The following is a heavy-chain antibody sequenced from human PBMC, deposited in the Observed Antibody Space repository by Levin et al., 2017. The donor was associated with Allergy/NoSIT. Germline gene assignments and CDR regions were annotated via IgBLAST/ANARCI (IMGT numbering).Heavy chain of an antibody. CDR2: ISYDGSNK. J-gene: IGHJ4*02. CDR1: GFTFSSYG. CDR3: AKGGYYYDSRGIDY. V-gene: IGHV3-30*18. Sequence: GGSLRLSCAASGFTFSSYGMHWVRQAPGKGLEWVAVISYDGSNKYYADSVKGRFTISRDNSKNTLYLQMNSLRAEDTAVYYCAKGGYYYDSRGIDYWGQGTLVTVSS. D-gene: IGHD3-22*01.